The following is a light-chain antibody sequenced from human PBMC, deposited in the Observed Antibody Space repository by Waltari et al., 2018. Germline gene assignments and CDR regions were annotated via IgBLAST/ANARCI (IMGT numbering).Light chain of an antibody. V-gene: IGLV2-11*01. CDR1: SGDVGDYNY. CDR2: DVS. Sequence: QSALTQPRSVSGSPGQSVTISCPGTSGDVGDYNYVSCHQKQPGKAPRLTIYDVSARPSGVPDRFSASKSGNTASLTISGLQAEDEGSYHCCSRAGSSVVFGGGTKLTVL. J-gene: IGLJ2*01. CDR3: CSRAGSSVV.